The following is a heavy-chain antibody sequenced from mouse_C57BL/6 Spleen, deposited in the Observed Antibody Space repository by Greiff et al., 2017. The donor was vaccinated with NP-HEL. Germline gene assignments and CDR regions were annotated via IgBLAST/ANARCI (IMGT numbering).Heavy chain of an antibody. Sequence: QVQLKESGPGILQPSQTLSLTCSFSGFSLSTFGMGVGWLRQPSGMGLDWLAQIWWDDAKYYNPSLKSRLTSSKDTSKNQVFLKLANVDTADTATYYCARIELGNAMDYWGQGTSVTVSS. J-gene: IGHJ4*01. CDR1: GFSLSTFGMG. D-gene: IGHD4-1*01. CDR2: IWWDDAK. CDR3: ARIELGNAMDY. V-gene: IGHV8-8*01.